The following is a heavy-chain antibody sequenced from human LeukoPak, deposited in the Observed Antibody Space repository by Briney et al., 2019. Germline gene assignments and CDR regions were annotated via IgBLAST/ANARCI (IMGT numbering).Heavy chain of an antibody. CDR1: GGSISSYY. CDR2: IYYSGST. D-gene: IGHD5-12*01. J-gene: IGHJ4*02. CDR3: ARSGGYSGYSSV. Sequence: SETLSLTCTVSGGSISSYYWSWIRQPPRKGLEWIGYIYYSGSTNYNPPLKSRVTISVDTSKNQFSLKLSSVTAADTAVYYCARSGGYSGYSSVWSQGTLVTVSS. V-gene: IGHV4-59*01.